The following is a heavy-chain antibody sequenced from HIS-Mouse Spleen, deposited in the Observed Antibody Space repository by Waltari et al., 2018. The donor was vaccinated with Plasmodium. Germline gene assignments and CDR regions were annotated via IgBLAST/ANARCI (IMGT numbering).Heavy chain of an antibody. Sequence: QVQLQQWGAGLLKPSETLSLTCAVYGGSFSGYYWSWIRQPPGKGLEWIGEINHSGSTNYTPSLKSRVTISVDTSKNQFSLKRSSVTAADTAVYYCAGSGSGSYYYGGQGTLVTVSS. CDR2: INHSGST. CDR1: GGSFSGYY. CDR3: AGSGSGSYYY. D-gene: IGHD3-10*01. J-gene: IGHJ4*02. V-gene: IGHV4-34*01.